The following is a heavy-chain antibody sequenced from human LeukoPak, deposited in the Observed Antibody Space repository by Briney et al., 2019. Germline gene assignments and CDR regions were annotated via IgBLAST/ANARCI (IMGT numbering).Heavy chain of an antibody. CDR3: AREEGYYESSGYYV. V-gene: IGHV1-2*02. J-gene: IGHJ4*02. CDR1: GYTFTGNY. Sequence: ASVKVSCKASGYTFTGNYMHWVRQAPGQGLEWMGWINPDSGGTNYAQKFQGRVTMTRDTSISTAYMELSRLRSDDTAVYYCAREEGYYESSGYYVWGQGTLVTDSS. D-gene: IGHD3-22*01. CDR2: INPDSGGT.